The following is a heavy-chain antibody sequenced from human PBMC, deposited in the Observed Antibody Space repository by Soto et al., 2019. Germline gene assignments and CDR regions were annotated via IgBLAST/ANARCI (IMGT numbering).Heavy chain of an antibody. CDR2: IIPIFGTA. Sequence: SVKVSCKASGGTFSSYAISWVRQAPGQGLEWMGGIIPIFGTANYAQKFQGRVTITADESTSTAYMELSSLRSEDTAVYYCASPYCSSTSCYRDRTEGYYYYGMDVWGQGTTVTVSS. CDR3: ASPYCSSTSCYRDRTEGYYYYGMDV. V-gene: IGHV1-69*13. D-gene: IGHD2-2*01. CDR1: GGTFSSYA. J-gene: IGHJ6*02.